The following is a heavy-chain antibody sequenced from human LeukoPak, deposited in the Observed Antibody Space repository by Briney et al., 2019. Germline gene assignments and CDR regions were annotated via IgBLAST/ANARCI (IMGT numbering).Heavy chain of an antibody. J-gene: IGHJ6*03. D-gene: IGHD5-12*01. CDR2: IFYSGST. CDR3: ARATSSYFYYMDV. V-gene: IGHV4-39*07. CDR1: GGSISTSNYY. Sequence: SETLSLTCTVSGGSISTSNYYWGWIRQPPGRGLEWIGNIFYSGSTYYGPSLKSRLTISLDTSRNQFSLNVSSVTAADTAVYYCARATSSYFYYMDVWGKGTTVTISS.